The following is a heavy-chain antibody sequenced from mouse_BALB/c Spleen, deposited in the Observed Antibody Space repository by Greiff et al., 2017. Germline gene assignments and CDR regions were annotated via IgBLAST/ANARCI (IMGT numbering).Heavy chain of an antibody. J-gene: IGHJ4*01. V-gene: IGHV14-3*02. Sequence: VQLQQSGAELVKPGASVKLSCKASGFNIKDTYMHWVKQRPEQGLEWIGRIDPANGNTKYDPKFQGKATITADTSSNTAYLQLSSLTSEDTAVYYCARGDYEEYYYAMDDWGQGTSVTVSS. D-gene: IGHD2-4*01. CDR1: GFNIKDTY. CDR3: ARGDYEEYYYAMDD. CDR2: IDPANGNT.